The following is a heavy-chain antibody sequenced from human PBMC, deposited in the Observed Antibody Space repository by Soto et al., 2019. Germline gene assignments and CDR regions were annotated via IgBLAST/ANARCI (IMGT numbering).Heavy chain of an antibody. D-gene: IGHD4-17*01. CDR2: IYYSGST. J-gene: IGHJ5*02. CDR3: ASGTYISGGDYFWFDP. CDR1: GGSISSGDYY. V-gene: IGHV4-30-4*01. Sequence: PSETLSLTCTVSGGSISSGDYYWSWIRQPPGKGLEWIGYIYYSGSTYYNPSLKSRVTISVDTSKNQFSLKLSSVTAADTAVYYCASGTYISGGDYFWFDPWGQGTLVTVSS.